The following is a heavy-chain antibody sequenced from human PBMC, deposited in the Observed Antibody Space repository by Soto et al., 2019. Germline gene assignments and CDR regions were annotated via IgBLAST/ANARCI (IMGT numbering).Heavy chain of an antibody. V-gene: IGHV3-23*01. CDR2: NIGSGDST. Sequence: EVLLLESGGGLVQPGGSLRLSCVTSGFTFRSYGMNWVRQAPGGGLEWVANNIGSGDSTSYADSVKGRFTISRDNSQNTLFLQMDRLRVDDTATYYCVKDRAFRTVAGTDHWGQGALVTVSS. D-gene: IGHD6-19*01. J-gene: IGHJ4*02. CDR1: GFTFRSYG. CDR3: VKDRAFRTVAGTDH.